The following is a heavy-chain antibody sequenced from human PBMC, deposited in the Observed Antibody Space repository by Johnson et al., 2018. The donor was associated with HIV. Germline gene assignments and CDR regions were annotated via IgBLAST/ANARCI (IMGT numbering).Heavy chain of an antibody. D-gene: IGHD3-22*01. CDR1: GFTFDDYG. CDR2: INWNVGST. J-gene: IGHJ3*02. CDR3: ARGAGGYYYGNAFDI. V-gene: IGHV3-20*04. Sequence: VQLVESGGGVVRPGGSLRLSCAASGFTFDDYGMSWVRQAPGKGLEWVSGINWNVGSTGYADSVNVRFTISRDNAKNSLYLQMNSLRAEDTALYYCARGAGGYYYGNAFDIWGQGTMVTVSS.